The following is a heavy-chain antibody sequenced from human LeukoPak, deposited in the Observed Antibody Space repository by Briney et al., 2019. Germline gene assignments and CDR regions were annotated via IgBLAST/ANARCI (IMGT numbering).Heavy chain of an antibody. J-gene: IGHJ5*02. CDR1: GYTFTSYG. Sequence: ASVKVSCKASGYTFTSYGISWVRQAPGQGLEWMGWISAYNGNTNYAQKLQGRVTMTTDTSTSTAYMELRSLRSDDTAVYYCARTVTVVTPAYNWFDPWGQGTLDTVSS. CDR2: ISAYNGNT. V-gene: IGHV1-18*01. CDR3: ARTVTVVTPAYNWFDP. D-gene: IGHD4-23*01.